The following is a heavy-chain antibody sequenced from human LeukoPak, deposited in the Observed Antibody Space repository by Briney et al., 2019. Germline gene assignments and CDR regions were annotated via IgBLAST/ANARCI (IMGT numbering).Heavy chain of an antibody. D-gene: IGHD2-2*01. CDR3: ARGDIVVVPAAKRGYYYMDV. V-gene: IGHV4-39*07. Sequence: SETLSLTCTVSGGSISSSSYYWSWIRQPPGKGLEWIGEINHSGSTNYNPSLKSRVTISVDTSKNQFSLKLSSVTAADTAVYYCARGDIVVVPAAKRGYYYMDVWGKGTTVTISS. J-gene: IGHJ6*03. CDR2: INHSGST. CDR1: GGSISSSSYY.